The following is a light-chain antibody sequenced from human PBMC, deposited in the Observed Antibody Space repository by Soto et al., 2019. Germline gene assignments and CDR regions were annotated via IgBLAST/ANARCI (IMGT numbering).Light chain of an antibody. CDR3: QQYGGSPRT. Sequence: EIVLTQSPATLSLSPEERATLSCRASQSVNIYLAWYQQKPGQAPRLLIYGASTRATGIPARFSGSGSGTEFTLTISRLEREDFAVYYCQQYGGSPRTFGQGTKVDIK. CDR1: QSVNIY. V-gene: IGKV3-20*01. CDR2: GAS. J-gene: IGKJ1*01.